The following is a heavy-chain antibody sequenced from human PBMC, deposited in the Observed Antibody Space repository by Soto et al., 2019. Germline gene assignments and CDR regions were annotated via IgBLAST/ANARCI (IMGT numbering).Heavy chain of an antibody. Sequence: SETLSLTCAVYGGSFSGYYWSWIRQPPGKGLEWIGEINHSGSTNYNPSLKSRVTISVDTSKNQFSLKLSSVTAADTAVYYCARAFTRRERILTGSLNYYYYYYMDVWGKGTTVTVSS. J-gene: IGHJ6*03. D-gene: IGHD3-9*01. CDR2: INHSGST. V-gene: IGHV4-34*01. CDR3: ARAFTRRERILTGSLNYYYYYYMDV. CDR1: GGSFSGYY.